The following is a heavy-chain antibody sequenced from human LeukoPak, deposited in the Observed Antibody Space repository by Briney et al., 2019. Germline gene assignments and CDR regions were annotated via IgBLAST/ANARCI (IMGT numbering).Heavy chain of an antibody. CDR1: GGSISSSSYY. V-gene: IGHV4-39*01. CDR2: IYYSGST. D-gene: IGHD6-19*01. J-gene: IGHJ4*02. CDR3: ARLSFRGYSSGSFDY. Sequence: SETLSLTCTVSGGSISSSSYYWGWIRQPPGKGLEWIGSIYYSGSTYYNPSLKSRVTISVDTSKNQFSLKLSSVTAADTAVYYCARLSFRGYSSGSFDYWGQGTLVTVSS.